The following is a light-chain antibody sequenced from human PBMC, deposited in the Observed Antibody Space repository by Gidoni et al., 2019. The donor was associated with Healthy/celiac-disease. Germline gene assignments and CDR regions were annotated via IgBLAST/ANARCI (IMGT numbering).Light chain of an antibody. CDR3: QQRSNWPLT. V-gene: IGKV3-11*01. CDR2: DAS. CDR1: QSVCSY. Sequence: EIVLIQSPATLSLSPGERATLSCRASQSVCSYLAWYQQKPGQAPRLLIYDASNRATGIPARFSGSGSGTDFTLTISSLEPEDFAVYYCQQRSNWPLTFGGGTKVEIK. J-gene: IGKJ4*01.